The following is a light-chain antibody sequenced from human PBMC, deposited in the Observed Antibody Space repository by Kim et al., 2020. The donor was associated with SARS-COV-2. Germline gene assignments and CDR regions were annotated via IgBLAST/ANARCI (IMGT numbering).Light chain of an antibody. CDR3: QQYGSSAIT. Sequence: EIVLTQSPGTLSLSPGERATLSCRASQSVSSSDLAWYQQKPDQVPRLLIYGASSRATGIPDRFSGSGSGTDFTLTISRLEPEDFAVYYCQQYGSSAITFGKGTRLEIK. CDR1: QSVSSSD. J-gene: IGKJ5*01. CDR2: GAS. V-gene: IGKV3-20*01.